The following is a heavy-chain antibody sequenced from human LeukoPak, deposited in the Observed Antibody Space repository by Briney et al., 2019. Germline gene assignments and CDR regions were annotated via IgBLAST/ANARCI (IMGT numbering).Heavy chain of an antibody. CDR2: IDPSDSYT. J-gene: IGHJ5*02. CDR1: GYSFTSYW. CDR3: ARHPAIYYDFWSGPDNWFDP. V-gene: IGHV5-10-1*01. Sequence: GESLQISCKGSGYSFTSYWISWVRQMPGKGLEWMGRIDPSDSYTNYSPSFQGHVTISADKSISTAYLQWSSLKASDTAMYYCARHPAIYYDFWSGPDNWFDPWGQEPWSPSPQ. D-gene: IGHD3-3*01.